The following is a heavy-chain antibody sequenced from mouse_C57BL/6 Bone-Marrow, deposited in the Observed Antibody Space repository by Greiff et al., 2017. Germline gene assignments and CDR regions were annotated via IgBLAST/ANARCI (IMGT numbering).Heavy chain of an antibody. Sequence: VMLVESGAELARPGASVKLSCKASGYTFTSYGISWVKQRTGQGLEWIGEIYPRSGNTYYNEKFKGKATLTADKSSSTAYMELRSLTSEDSAVYFCARGGTVVAHFDVWGTGTTVTVSS. J-gene: IGHJ1*03. CDR2: IYPRSGNT. V-gene: IGHV1-81*01. D-gene: IGHD1-1*01. CDR3: ARGGTVVAHFDV. CDR1: GYTFTSYG.